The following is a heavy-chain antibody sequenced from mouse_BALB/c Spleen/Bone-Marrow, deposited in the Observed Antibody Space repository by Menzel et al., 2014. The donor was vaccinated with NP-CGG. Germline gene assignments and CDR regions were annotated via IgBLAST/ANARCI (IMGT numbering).Heavy chain of an antibody. Sequence: DLVKPGASVKLSCKASGYTFTSYWINWIKQRPGQGLEWIGRIAPGSGSTYYNEMFKGKATLTVDTSSSTAYIQLSSLSSEDSAVHFCARRYFDVWGAGTTVTVSS. V-gene: IGHV1S41*01. CDR1: GYTFTSYW. J-gene: IGHJ1*01. CDR3: ARRYFDV. CDR2: IAPGSGST.